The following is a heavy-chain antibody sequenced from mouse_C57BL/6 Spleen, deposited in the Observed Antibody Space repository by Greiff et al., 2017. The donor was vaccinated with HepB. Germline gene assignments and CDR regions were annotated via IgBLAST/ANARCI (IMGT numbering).Heavy chain of an antibody. CDR2: ISGGGGNT. CDR3: ARQYGNSRYFDV. J-gene: IGHJ1*03. V-gene: IGHV5-9*01. D-gene: IGHD2-10*02. CDR1: GFTFSSYT. Sequence: EVKVVESGGGLVKPGGSLKLSCAASGFTFSSYTMSWVRQTPEKRLEWVATISGGGGNTYYPDSVKGRFTISRDNAKNTLYLQMSSLRSEDTALYYCARQYGNSRYFDVWGTGTTVTVSS.